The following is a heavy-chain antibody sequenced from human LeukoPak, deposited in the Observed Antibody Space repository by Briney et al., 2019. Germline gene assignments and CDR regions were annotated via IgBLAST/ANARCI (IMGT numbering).Heavy chain of an antibody. J-gene: IGHJ6*03. V-gene: IGHV1-18*01. Sequence: ASVKVSCKASGYTFTSYGITWVRQAPGQGLEWMGWISGYNGNTNYAQKIQGRVTMTTDTSTSTAYMELRSLRSDDTAVYYCATSTVTTDYYYYMDVWGKGTTVTVSS. CDR2: ISGYNGNT. CDR3: ATSTVTTDYYYYMDV. D-gene: IGHD4-11*01. CDR1: GYTFTSYG.